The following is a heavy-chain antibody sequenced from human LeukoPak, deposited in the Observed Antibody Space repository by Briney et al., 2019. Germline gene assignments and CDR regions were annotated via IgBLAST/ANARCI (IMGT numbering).Heavy chain of an antibody. CDR1: GFTFSSYA. J-gene: IGHJ5*02. Sequence: GGSLRLSCAASGFTFSSYAMSWVRQAPGKGLELVSAISGSGGSTYYADSVKGRFTISRDNSKNTLYLQMNSLRAEDTAVYYCAKVDDSSGYYQNWFDPWGQGTLVTVSS. V-gene: IGHV3-23*01. D-gene: IGHD3-22*01. CDR2: ISGSGGST. CDR3: AKVDDSSGYYQNWFDP.